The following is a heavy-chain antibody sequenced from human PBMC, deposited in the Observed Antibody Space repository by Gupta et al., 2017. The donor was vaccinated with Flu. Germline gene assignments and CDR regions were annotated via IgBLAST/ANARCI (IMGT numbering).Heavy chain of an antibody. J-gene: IGHJ6*03. CDR3: SKGNQERHRGDDQYYYMDV. V-gene: IGHV3-43*01. CDR1: GFAFDDYT. D-gene: IGHD3-16*01. CDR2: ISWGGTTT. Sequence: EVELVESGGTVVQPGGSLKLSCAASGFAFDDYTMHWVRQAPGQGLEWVSLISWGGTTTYYTDSVKWRFSISRDNSKNSLFLQMNSLRPEDSALYYCSKGNQERHRGDDQYYYMDVWGKGTTVIVSS.